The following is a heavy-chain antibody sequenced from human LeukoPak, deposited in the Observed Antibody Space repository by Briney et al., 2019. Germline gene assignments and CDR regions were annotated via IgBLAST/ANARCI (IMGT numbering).Heavy chain of an antibody. V-gene: IGHV3-74*01. J-gene: IGHJ4*02. CDR3: ARDRDYYDSSGYYAY. Sequence: GGSLRLSCAASGFTFSSYEMNWVRQAPGKGLVWVSRINTDGSSTSYADSVKGRFTISRDNAKNTLYLQMNSLRAEDTAVYYCARDRDYYDSSGYYAYWGQGTLVTVSS. CDR1: GFTFSSYE. D-gene: IGHD3-22*01. CDR2: INTDGSST.